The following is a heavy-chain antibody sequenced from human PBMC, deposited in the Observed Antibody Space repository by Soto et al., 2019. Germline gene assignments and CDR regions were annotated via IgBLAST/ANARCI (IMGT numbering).Heavy chain of an antibody. CDR1: GYTFTNYD. J-gene: IGHJ5*02. V-gene: IGHV1-8*01. CDR2: MNPDSGNT. CDR3: ARGRLGATWFDT. D-gene: IGHD3-16*01. Sequence: ASVKVSCKASGYTFTNYDIHWVRQATGQGLEWMGWMNPDSGNTGQSKQFQGRVTMTRDTSISTAYMEMSSLRSEDTAVYYCARGRLGATWFDTWGEGTGVTVST.